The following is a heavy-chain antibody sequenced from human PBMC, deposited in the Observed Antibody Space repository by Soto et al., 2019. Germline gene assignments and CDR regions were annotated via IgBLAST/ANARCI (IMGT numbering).Heavy chain of an antibody. CDR3: ARALDTAMASKDNWFDP. Sequence: PGGSLRLSCAASGFTFRSYAMHWVRQAPGKGLEWVAAISYDENNRYYTDSVKGRFTISRDNSKNTLYLQVNSLRAEDTAVYYCARALDTAMASKDNWFDPWGQGTLDTVS. CDR1: GFTFRSYA. V-gene: IGHV3-30-3*01. CDR2: ISYDENNR. D-gene: IGHD5-18*01. J-gene: IGHJ5*02.